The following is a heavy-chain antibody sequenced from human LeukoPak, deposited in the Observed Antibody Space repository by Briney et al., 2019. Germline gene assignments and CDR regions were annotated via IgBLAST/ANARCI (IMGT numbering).Heavy chain of an antibody. D-gene: IGHD3-9*01. CDR1: GFTFSSYG. Sequence: PGGSLRLSCAASGFTFSSYGMHWVRQAPGKGLEWVAVISYDGGNKYYADSVKGRFTISRDNSKNTLYLQMNSLRAEDTAVYYCAKDKVDWLLPRRGYYYYGMDVWGQGTTVTVSS. CDR2: ISYDGGNK. J-gene: IGHJ6*02. CDR3: AKDKVDWLLPRRGYYYYGMDV. V-gene: IGHV3-30*18.